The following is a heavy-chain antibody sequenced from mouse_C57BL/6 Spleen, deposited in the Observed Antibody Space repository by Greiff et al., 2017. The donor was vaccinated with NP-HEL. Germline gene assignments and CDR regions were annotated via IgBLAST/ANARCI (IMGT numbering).Heavy chain of an antibody. J-gene: IGHJ2*01. V-gene: IGHV5-17*01. CDR1: GFTFSDYG. CDR3: ARGGIYDYDFDY. D-gene: IGHD2-4*01. CDR2: ISSGSSTI. Sequence: EVMLVESGGGLVKPGGSLKLSCAASGFTFSDYGMHWVRQAPEKGLEWVAYISSGSSTIYYADTVKGRFTISRDNAKNTLFLQMTSLRSEDTAMYYCARGGIYDYDFDYWGQGTTLTVSS.